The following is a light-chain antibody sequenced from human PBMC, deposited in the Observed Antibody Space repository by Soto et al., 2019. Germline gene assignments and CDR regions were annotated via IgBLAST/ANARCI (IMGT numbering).Light chain of an antibody. CDR1: SSDVGGYNY. CDR2: EVS. Sequence: QSALTQPASVSGSPGQSITISCTGTSSDVGGYNYVSWYQQHPGKAPKLMIYEVSNRPSGVSNRFSGSKSGNTASLTVSGLQAEDEADYYCSSFAGSNNFPQVFGTGTKVTVL. J-gene: IGLJ1*01. CDR3: SSFAGSNNFPQV. V-gene: IGLV2-14*01.